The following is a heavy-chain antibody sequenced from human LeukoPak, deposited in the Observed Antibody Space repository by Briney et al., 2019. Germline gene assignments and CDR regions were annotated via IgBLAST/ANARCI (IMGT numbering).Heavy chain of an antibody. CDR2: INYSGTT. CDR3: AGGGQWLAFDQ. Sequence: SETLSLTCTVSGGSISRYYWSWIRQPPGKGLEWIGYINYSGTTNYNPSLKYRVTISVDTSQNQFSLKLSSVTAADTAVYYCAGGGQWLAFDQWGQGALVTVSS. V-gene: IGHV4-59*01. J-gene: IGHJ4*02. D-gene: IGHD6-19*01. CDR1: GGSISRYY.